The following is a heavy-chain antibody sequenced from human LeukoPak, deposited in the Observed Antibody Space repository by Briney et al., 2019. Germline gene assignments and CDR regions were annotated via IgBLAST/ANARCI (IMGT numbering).Heavy chain of an antibody. CDR3: AKDPEWYCSSTSCYTKYYFDY. CDR2: ISGSGGST. J-gene: IGHJ4*02. D-gene: IGHD2-2*02. V-gene: IGHV3-23*01. CDR1: GFTFSSYA. Sequence: GGSLRLSCAASGFTFSSYAMSWVRQAPGKGLEWVSAISGSGGSTYYADSVKGRFTISRDNSKNTLYLQMNSLRAEDTAVYYCAKDPEWYCSSTSCYTKYYFDYWGQGTLVTVSS.